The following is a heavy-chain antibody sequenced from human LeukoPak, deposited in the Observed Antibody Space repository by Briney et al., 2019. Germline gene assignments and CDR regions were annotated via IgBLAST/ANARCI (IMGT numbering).Heavy chain of an antibody. J-gene: IGHJ6*03. Sequence: ASVTVSRKASGYTFTSYGISWVRQAPGQGLEWMGWISAYNGNTNYAQKLQGRVTMTTDTSPSTAYMELRSLRSDDTAVYYCATGIYGSGRRPYYYYFMDVRGTGTTVTVSS. CDR1: GYTFTSYG. V-gene: IGHV1-18*01. CDR3: ATGIYGSGRRPYYYYFMDV. CDR2: ISAYNGNT. D-gene: IGHD3-10*01.